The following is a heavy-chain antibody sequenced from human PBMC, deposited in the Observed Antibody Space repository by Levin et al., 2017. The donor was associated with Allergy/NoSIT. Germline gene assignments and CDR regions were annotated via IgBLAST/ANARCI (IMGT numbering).Heavy chain of an antibody. CDR3: ARGGKNHDAFDI. J-gene: IGHJ3*02. Sequence: GESLKISCAASGFTFSSYAMHWVRQAPGKGLEWVAVISYDGSNKYYADSVKGRFTISRDNSKNTLYLQMNSLRAEDTAVYYCARGGKNHDAFDIWGQGTMVTVSS. CDR1: GFTFSSYA. D-gene: IGHD3-16*01. V-gene: IGHV3-30*04. CDR2: ISYDGSNK.